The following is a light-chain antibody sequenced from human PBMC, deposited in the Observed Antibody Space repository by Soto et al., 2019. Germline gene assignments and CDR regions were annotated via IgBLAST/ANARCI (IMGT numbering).Light chain of an antibody. V-gene: IGLV2-23*01. CDR3: SSFAGSGTLVV. Sequence: QSALTQPASVSGSPGQSITISCTGTKTDIGNYNLVSWYQRHPDKAPKLIIYEDTKRPSGISNCFSASKSGTTASLTISGLQAEDEADYHCSSFAGSGTLVVFGGGTKVTVL. J-gene: IGLJ2*01. CDR2: EDT. CDR1: KTDIGNYNL.